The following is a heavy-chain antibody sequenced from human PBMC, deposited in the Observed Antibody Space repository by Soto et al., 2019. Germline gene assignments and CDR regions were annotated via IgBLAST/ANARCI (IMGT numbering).Heavy chain of an antibody. CDR1: GFTFSSYA. CDR3: ARDGTPDGNDYGYYEATDYYYGMDV. V-gene: IGHV3-30-3*01. CDR2: ISYDGSNK. Sequence: QVQLVESGGGVVQPGRSLRLSCAASGFTFSSYAMHWVRQAPGKGLEWVAVISYDGSNKYYADSVKGRFTISRDNSKNTLYLQMNSLRAEDKAVYYCARDGTPDGNDYGYYEATDYYYGMDVWGQGTTVTVSS. J-gene: IGHJ6*02. D-gene: IGHD4-17*01.